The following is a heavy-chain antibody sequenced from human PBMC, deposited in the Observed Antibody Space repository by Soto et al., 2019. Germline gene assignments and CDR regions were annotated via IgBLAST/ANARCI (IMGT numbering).Heavy chain of an antibody. CDR3: ASRYLAHCFTSGCSAPYDY. CDR1: GFVFRSLW. V-gene: IGHV3-7*05. Sequence: EAQLVESGGGLVQPGGSLRLSCAASGFVFRSLWMSCVRQAPGKGLEWVANIKQDGSEKNYVDSVKGRFTISRDNAKNSLYLQMNSLRVEDTAVYYCASRYLAHCFTSGCSAPYDYWGQGALVTVSS. D-gene: IGHD3-22*01. J-gene: IGHJ4*02. CDR2: IKQDGSEK.